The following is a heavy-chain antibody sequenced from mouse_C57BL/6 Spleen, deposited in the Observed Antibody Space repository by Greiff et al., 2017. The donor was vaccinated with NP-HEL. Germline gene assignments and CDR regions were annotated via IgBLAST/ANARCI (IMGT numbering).Heavy chain of an antibody. CDR1: GFTFSDYY. V-gene: IGHV5-16*01. Sequence: EVQLKESEGGLVQPGSSMKLSCTASGFTFSDYYMAWVRQVPEKGLEWVANITYDGSSTYYLDPLKSRFIIARDNAKNILYLQMSSLKSEDTATYYCARASYYAMDYWGQGTSVTVSS. J-gene: IGHJ4*01. CDR2: ITYDGSST. D-gene: IGHD6-1*01. CDR3: ARASYYAMDY.